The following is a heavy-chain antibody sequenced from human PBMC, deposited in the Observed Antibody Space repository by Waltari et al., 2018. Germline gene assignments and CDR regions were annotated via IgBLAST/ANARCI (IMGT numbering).Heavy chain of an antibody. D-gene: IGHD3-10*01. CDR2: IYYRWST. V-gene: IGHV4-39*01. J-gene: IGHJ3*02. Sequence: QLQLQESGPGLVKPSETLSLTCTVSGGSISSSSYYWGWIRQPPGKGLEWIGSIYYRWSTYYNPSLKSRVTISVDTSKNQFSLKLSSVTAADTAVYYCARRYGSGSYHPAFDIWGQGTMVTVSS. CDR3: ARRYGSGSYHPAFDI. CDR1: GGSISSSSYY.